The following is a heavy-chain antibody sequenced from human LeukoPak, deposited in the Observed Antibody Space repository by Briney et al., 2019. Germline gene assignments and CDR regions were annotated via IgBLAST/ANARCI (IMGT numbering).Heavy chain of an antibody. CDR1: GYTFTGYY. J-gene: IGHJ4*02. V-gene: IGHV1-2*02. Sequence: ASVTVSCKASGYTFTGYYMHWVRQAPGQGLEWMGWINPNSGGTNYAQKFQGRVTMTRDTSISTAYMELSRLRSDDTAVYYCARGEVDYYDSSGYYYGYFDYWGQGTLVTVSS. CDR2: INPNSGGT. CDR3: ARGEVDYYDSSGYYYGYFDY. D-gene: IGHD3-22*01.